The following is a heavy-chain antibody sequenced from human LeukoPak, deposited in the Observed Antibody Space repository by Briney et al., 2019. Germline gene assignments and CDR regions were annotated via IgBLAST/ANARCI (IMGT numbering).Heavy chain of an antibody. Sequence: GGSLRLSCAASRFTFSSSSMNWVRQAPGKGLEWVSSISSSSSYIYYADSVKGRFTISRDNAKNSLYLQMNSLRAEDTAVYYCARTVPAAMLGWFDPWGQGTLVTVSS. V-gene: IGHV3-21*01. CDR1: RFTFSSSS. D-gene: IGHD2-2*01. J-gene: IGHJ5*02. CDR2: ISSSSSYI. CDR3: ARTVPAAMLGWFDP.